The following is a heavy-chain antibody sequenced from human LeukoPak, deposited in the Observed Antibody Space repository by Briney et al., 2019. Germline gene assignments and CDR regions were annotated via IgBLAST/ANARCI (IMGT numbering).Heavy chain of an antibody. D-gene: IGHD6-13*01. CDR2: IVVDSDNT. V-gene: IGHV1-58*01. CDR3: AAPYTSSWFDL. CDR1: GFTFTSRSA. Sequence: GASVKVSFKASGFTFTSRSAVQGVRQARGQGLEWIGWIVVDSDNTNYAENFQERVTITRDMSASTSYMELSSLRSEDTAVYFCAAPYTSSWFDLWGQGTLVTVSS. J-gene: IGHJ5*02.